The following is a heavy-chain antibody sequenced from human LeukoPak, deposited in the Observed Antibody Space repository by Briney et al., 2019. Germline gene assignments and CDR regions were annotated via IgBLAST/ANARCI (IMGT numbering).Heavy chain of an antibody. CDR3: GRDAGLDLPPSSSLGYYYYYGMDV. V-gene: IGHV1-2*02. CDR1: GYTFTGYY. CDR2: INPNSGGT. D-gene: IGHD6-13*01. Sequence: ASVKVSCKASGYTFTGYYMHWLRHAPGQGLGLMWWINPNSGGTNYAQKFQGRVTMTRDTSISTAYMELSRLRSDDTAVYYCGRDAGLDLPPSSSLGYYYYYGMDVWGQGTTVTVSS. J-gene: IGHJ6*02.